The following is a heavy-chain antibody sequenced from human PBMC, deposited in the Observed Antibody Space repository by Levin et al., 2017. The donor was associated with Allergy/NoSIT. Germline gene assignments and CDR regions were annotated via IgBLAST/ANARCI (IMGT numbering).Heavy chain of an antibody. V-gene: IGHV3-30-3*01. CDR3: VREIAEEGT. CDR2: ISDDGSSE. J-gene: IGHJ4*02. D-gene: IGHD1-1*01. Sequence: AGGSLRLSCAASGFTFSNYAMHWVRQAPGKGLKWVGVISDDGSSEFYIDSVKGRFTISRDNSKNRLYLQMDSLRAEDTALYYCVREIAEEGTWGQGTLVIVSS. CDR1: GFTFSNYA.